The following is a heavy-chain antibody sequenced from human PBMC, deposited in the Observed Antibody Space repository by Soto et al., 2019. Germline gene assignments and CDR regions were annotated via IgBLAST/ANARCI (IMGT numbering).Heavy chain of an antibody. CDR3: AKDLSGSGYDPQYFDY. V-gene: IGHV3-23*01. J-gene: IGHJ4*02. Sequence: GGSLRLSCAASGFTFSSYAMSSVRHAPGKGLEWVSAISGSGGSTYYADSVKGRFTISRDNSKNTLYLQMNSLRAEDTAVYYCAKDLSGSGYDPQYFDYWGQGTLVTVSS. CDR2: ISGSGGST. D-gene: IGHD5-12*01. CDR1: GFTFSSYA.